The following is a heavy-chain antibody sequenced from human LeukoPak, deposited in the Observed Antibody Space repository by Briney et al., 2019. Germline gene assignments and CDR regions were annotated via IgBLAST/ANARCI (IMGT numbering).Heavy chain of an antibody. CDR3: ARDGEGNPTDIYFQH. V-gene: IGHV4-34*01. Sequence: PSETLSLTCAVYGGSFSGYYWSWIRQPPGKGLEWIGYIYHSGSTYYNPSLKSRVTISVDRSKNQFSLKLSSVTAADTAVYYCARDGEGNPTDIYFQHWGQGTLVTVSS. CDR1: GGSFSGYY. D-gene: IGHD4-23*01. CDR2: IYHSGST. J-gene: IGHJ1*01.